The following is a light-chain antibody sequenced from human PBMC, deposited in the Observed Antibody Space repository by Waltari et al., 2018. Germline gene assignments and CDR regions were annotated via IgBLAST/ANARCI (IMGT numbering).Light chain of an antibody. CDR2: GAS. V-gene: IGKV3-15*01. J-gene: IGKJ3*01. CDR1: QGVSRN. CDR3: QQYNNWPPGIT. Sequence: EIVMTQSPATLSVSPGDRATLSCRASQGVSRNLAWYQQNPGQALRLLIYGASTSASGIPARFSGSGSGTECTLTISSMQSEDFAVDYCQQYNNWPPGITFGPGTKVDIK.